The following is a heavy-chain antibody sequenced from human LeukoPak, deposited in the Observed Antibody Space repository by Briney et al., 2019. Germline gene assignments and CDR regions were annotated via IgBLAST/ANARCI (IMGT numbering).Heavy chain of an antibody. CDR2: VYHSGST. CDR1: GFTFRSYE. CDR3: ARDEMEHSGSYYAF. Sequence: GSLRLSCEDSGFTFRSYEMNWLRQSPGKGLEWIGSVYHSGSTYYNPSLKSRVTISVDTSKNQFSLNLRSVTAADTAVYFCARDEMEHSGSYYAFWGQGTLVSVSS. D-gene: IGHD1-26*01. J-gene: IGHJ4*02. V-gene: IGHV4-38-2*02.